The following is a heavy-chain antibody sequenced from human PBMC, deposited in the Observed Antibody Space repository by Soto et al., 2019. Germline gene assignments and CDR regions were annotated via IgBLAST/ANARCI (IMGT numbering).Heavy chain of an antibody. D-gene: IGHD3-10*01. CDR1: GYTFTSYG. CDR2: ISAYNGNT. CDR3: ASGWFGEFVYQFDY. Sequence: QVQLVQSGAEVKKPGASVKVSCKPSGYTFTSYGITWVRQAPGQGLEWMGWISAYNGNTNYAQKFQGRVTMTTDTCTSTAYMEQRSLGSDGTAVYYCASGWFGEFVYQFDYWGQGTLVTVSS. V-gene: IGHV1-18*01. J-gene: IGHJ4*02.